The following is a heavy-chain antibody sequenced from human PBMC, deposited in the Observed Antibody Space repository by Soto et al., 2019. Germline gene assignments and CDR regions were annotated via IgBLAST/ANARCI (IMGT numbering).Heavy chain of an antibody. Sequence: QVQLVQSGAEVKKPGSSVKVSCKASGGTFSTYAISWVRQAPGQGLEWMGGVIPIFGTSTYAQNFQGRVMITADESTSTAYMELSRLRSEDTAVYYCARVRVVGATRLYYHYGLDVWGQGTTVTVSS. D-gene: IGHD1-26*01. CDR3: ARVRVVGATRLYYHYGLDV. CDR1: GGTFSTYA. J-gene: IGHJ6*02. V-gene: IGHV1-69*01. CDR2: VIPIFGTS.